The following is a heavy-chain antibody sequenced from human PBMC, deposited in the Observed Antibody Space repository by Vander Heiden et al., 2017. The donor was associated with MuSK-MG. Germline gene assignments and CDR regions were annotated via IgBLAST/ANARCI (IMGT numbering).Heavy chain of an antibody. J-gene: IGHJ4*02. CDR3: AKDKGAGTYPDY. Sequence: EVQLVESGGVVVQPGGSLRLSCAASGFSFDDFAMHWVRQAPGKGLKWVSVISWDGDNTYYADAVRGRFTISRDNSKNSRYLQMNSLRTEDTALYYCAKDKGAGTYPDYWCQGTLVTVSS. CDR2: ISWDGDNT. CDR1: GFSFDDFA. V-gene: IGHV3-43*01. D-gene: IGHD1-26*01.